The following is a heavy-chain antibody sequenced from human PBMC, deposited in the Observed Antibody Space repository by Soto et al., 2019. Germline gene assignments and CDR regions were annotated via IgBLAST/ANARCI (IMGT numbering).Heavy chain of an antibody. V-gene: IGHV3-33*01. CDR3: AREYCSGGRCYYYGMDV. CDR2: IWYDGSNK. D-gene: IGHD2-15*01. J-gene: IGHJ6*02. CDR1: GFTFSSYG. Sequence: QVQLVESGGGVVQPGRSLRLSCAASGFTFSSYGMHWVRQAPGKGLEWVAVIWYDGSNKYYADSVKGRFTISRDNSKNTLYLQMNSLRAEDTAVYYCAREYCSGGRCYYYGMDVWGQGTTVTVSS.